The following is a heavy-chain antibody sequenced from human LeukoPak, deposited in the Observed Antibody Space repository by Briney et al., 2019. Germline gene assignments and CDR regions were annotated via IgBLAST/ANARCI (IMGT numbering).Heavy chain of an antibody. CDR1: GFTFSSYA. CDR2: ISSNGGST. V-gene: IGHV3-64D*06. J-gene: IGHJ4*02. Sequence: AGSLRLSCSASGFTFSSYAMHWVRQAPGKGLEYVSAISSNGGSTYYADSVKGRFTISRDNSKNTLYLQMSSLRAEDTAVYYCVKDYDILTGYFDYWGQGTLVTVSS. D-gene: IGHD3-9*01. CDR3: VKDYDILTGYFDY.